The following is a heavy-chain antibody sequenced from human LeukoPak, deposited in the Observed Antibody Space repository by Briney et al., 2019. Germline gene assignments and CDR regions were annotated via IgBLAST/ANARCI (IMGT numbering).Heavy chain of an antibody. Sequence: SVRVSCKASGGTSNSHAVSWVRQAPGQGLEWMGRIIPNLGTTNRAQNFQDRVTLTADKSTNTAYMELTSLTSDDTAVYYCATTNDGGGYQWGDFFDFWGQGTLVTVSS. J-gene: IGHJ4*02. CDR1: GGTSNSHA. V-gene: IGHV1-69*04. CDR3: ATTNDGGGYQWGDFFDF. D-gene: IGHD3-22*01. CDR2: IIPNLGTT.